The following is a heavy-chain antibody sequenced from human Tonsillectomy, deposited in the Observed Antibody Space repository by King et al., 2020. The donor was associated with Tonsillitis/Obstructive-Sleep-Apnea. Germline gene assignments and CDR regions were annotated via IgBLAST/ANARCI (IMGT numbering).Heavy chain of an antibody. Sequence: VQLVESGGGLAKPGGSLRLSCAASGFTFISYSMNWVRQAPGKGLEWVSSISSSSNYIYYADSVKGRFTISRDNAKNSLYLQMNSLRAEDTAVYYCARGGYFDYYFDYWGQGTLVTVSS. CDR1: GFTFISYS. V-gene: IGHV3-21*01. CDR2: ISSSSNYI. J-gene: IGHJ4*02. CDR3: ARGGYFDYYFDY. D-gene: IGHD3-9*01.